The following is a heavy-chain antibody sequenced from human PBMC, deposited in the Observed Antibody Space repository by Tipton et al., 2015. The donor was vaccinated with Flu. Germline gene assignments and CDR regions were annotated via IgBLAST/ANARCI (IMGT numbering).Heavy chain of an antibody. Sequence: TLSLTCSVSGGSVDSTTYYWGWIRQPPGKGLEWIGSIYNGWRVYYNPSLKSRVTMSVDTSKNQFSLRLTSVTAADTAVYYCARGSGSGTEMTFYVWGPGTVVTVSS. CDR1: GGSVDSTTYY. CDR3: ARGSGSGTEMTFYV. J-gene: IGHJ4*02. V-gene: IGHV4-39*07. D-gene: IGHD3-10*01. CDR2: IYNGWRV.